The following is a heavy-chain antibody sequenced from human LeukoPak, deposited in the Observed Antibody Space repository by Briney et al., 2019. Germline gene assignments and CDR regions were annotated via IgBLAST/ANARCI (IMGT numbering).Heavy chain of an antibody. CDR3: ARGAPDFWSVYYMDV. J-gene: IGHJ6*03. CDR1: GYTFTSYD. D-gene: IGHD3-3*01. V-gene: IGHV1-8*03. CDR2: MNPNSGNT. Sequence: GASVKVSCKASGYTFTSYDINWVRQATGQGLEWMGWMNPNSGNTGYAQKFQGRVTITRNTSMSTAYMELSSLRSEDTAVYYCARGAPDFWSVYYMDVWGKGTTVTVSS.